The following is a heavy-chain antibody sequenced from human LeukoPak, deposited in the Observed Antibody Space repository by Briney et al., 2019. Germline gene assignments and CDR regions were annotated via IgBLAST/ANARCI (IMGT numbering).Heavy chain of an antibody. J-gene: IGHJ5*02. CDR2: IYTSGST. D-gene: IGHD2-15*01. CDR3: ARDLAIYCSGGSCYSWWFDP. V-gene: IGHV4-61*02. Sequence: SQTLSLTCAVSGGSISSGGYSWSWIRQPPGKGLEWIGRIYTSGSTNYNPSLKSRVTMSVDTSKNQFSLKLSSVTAADTAVYYCARDLAIYCSGGSCYSWWFDPWGQGTLVTVSS. CDR1: GGSISSGGYS.